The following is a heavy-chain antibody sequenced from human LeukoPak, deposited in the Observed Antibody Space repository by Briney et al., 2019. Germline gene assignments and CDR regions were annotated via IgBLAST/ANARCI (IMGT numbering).Heavy chain of an antibody. D-gene: IGHD2-15*01. J-gene: IGHJ4*02. CDR1: GGSVSSGSYY. CDR2: IYYSGST. CDR3: ARGYCSGGSCYADY. V-gene: IGHV4-61*01. Sequence: SETLSLTCTVSGGSVSSGSYYWGWIRQPPGKGLEWIGYIYYSGSTNYNPSLKSRVTISVDTSKNQFSLKLSSVTAADTAVYYCARGYCSGGSCYADYWGQGTLVTVSS.